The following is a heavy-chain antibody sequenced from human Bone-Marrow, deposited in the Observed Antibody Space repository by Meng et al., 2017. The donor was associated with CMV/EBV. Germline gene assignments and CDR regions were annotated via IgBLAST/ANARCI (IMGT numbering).Heavy chain of an antibody. J-gene: IGHJ6*02. CDR2: INWNGGST. V-gene: IGHV3-20*04. CDR1: GFTFDDYG. D-gene: IGHD1-26*01. CDR3: AKDIRGSYYDDYYTMDV. Sequence: GESLKISCAASGFTFDDYGMSWVRQAPGKGLEWVSGINWNGGSTGYADSVKGRFTISRNNAKNSLYLQMNSLRAEDTALYYCAKDIRGSYYDDYYTMDVWGQGTTVTVSS.